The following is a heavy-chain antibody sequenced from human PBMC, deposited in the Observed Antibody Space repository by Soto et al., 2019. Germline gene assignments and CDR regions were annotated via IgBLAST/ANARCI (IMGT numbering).Heavy chain of an antibody. J-gene: IGHJ4*02. V-gene: IGHV3-66*01. CDR1: GFTVSQNY. CDR2: IYGGGTT. CDR3: ASLSNSARYIDF. Sequence: EVQLAESGGGLVQPGGSLRLSCAASGFTVSQNYMNWVRQAPGKGLEWVSVIYGGGTTDYADSAKGRFTISRDNSMNTLHLQMNSLRAEDTAVYYCASLSNSARYIDFWGQGTLVTVSS. D-gene: IGHD1-26*01.